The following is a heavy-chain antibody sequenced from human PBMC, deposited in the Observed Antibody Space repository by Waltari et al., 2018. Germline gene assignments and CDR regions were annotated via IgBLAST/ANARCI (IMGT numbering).Heavy chain of an antibody. J-gene: IGHJ6*03. V-gene: IGHV4-31*03. Sequence: QVQLQESGPGLVKPSQTLSLTCTVSGGSISSGGYYCSWIRQHPGKGLEWIGYIYYSGSTYYNPSLKSRVTISVDTSKNQFSLKLSSVTAADTAVYYCARELLDYYYMDVWGKGTTVTVSS. CDR2: IYYSGST. CDR1: GGSISSGGYY. D-gene: IGHD2-21*02. CDR3: ARELLDYYYMDV.